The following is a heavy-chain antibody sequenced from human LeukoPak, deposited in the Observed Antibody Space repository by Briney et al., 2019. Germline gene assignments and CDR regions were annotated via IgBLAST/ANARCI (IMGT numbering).Heavy chain of an antibody. V-gene: IGHV1-2*02. CDR1: GYTFIGYY. D-gene: IGHD4-11*01. CDR3: ARASGCDSYYHRY. CDR2: INSNSGGT. J-gene: IGHJ4*03. Sequence: ASVKVSCKASGYTFIGYYIHWVRQAPGQGPEWMGWINSNSGGTNYAQKFQGRVTLTRDTSISTAYMELSRLRSDDTAVYYCARASGCDSYYHRYLGPGTPVNVFS.